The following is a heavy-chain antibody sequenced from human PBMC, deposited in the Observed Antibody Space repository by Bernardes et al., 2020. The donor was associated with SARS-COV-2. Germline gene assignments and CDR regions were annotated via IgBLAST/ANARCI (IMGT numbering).Heavy chain of an antibody. CDR2: FDPEDGET. J-gene: IGHJ6*02. CDR1: GYTLTELS. Sequence: ASVKVSCKVSGYTLTELSMHWVRQAPGKGLEWMGGFDPEDGETIYAQKFQGRVTMTEDTSTDTAYMELRSLRSDDTAMYYCARSGSFPLNYGMDVWGQGTTVTVSS. CDR3: ARSGSFPLNYGMDV. V-gene: IGHV1-24*01. D-gene: IGHD1-26*01.